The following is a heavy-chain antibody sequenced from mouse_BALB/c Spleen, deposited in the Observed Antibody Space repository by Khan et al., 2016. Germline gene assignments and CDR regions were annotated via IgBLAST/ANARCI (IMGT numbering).Heavy chain of an antibody. CDR3: ARSRGGSLDY. CDR1: GYSITSDYA. J-gene: IGHJ2*01. V-gene: IGHV3-2*02. D-gene: IGHD1-1*02. Sequence: EVQLQESGPGLVKPSQSLSLTCTVTGYSITSDYAWNWIRQFPGNKLEWMGYISYSGSTSYNPSLKSRISITRDTSKNQFFLQLNSVTTEDTATYYCARSRGGSLDYWGQGTTLTVSS. CDR2: ISYSGST.